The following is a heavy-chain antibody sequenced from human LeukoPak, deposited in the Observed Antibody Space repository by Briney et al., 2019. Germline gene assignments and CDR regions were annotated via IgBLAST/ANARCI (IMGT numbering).Heavy chain of an antibody. V-gene: IGHV1-18*01. CDR1: GYTFTSYG. CDR3: ARDWGSGWSFGY. J-gene: IGHJ4*02. Sequence: ASVKVSCKASGYTFTSYGISWVRQAPGQGLEWMGWISAYNGNTNYAQKFQGRVTMTRDTSISAAYMEPSRLRSDDTAVYYCARDWGSGWSFGYWGQGTLVTVSS. D-gene: IGHD6-19*01. CDR2: ISAYNGNT.